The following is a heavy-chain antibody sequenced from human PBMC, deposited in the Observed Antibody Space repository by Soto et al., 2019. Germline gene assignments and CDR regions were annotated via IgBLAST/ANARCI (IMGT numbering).Heavy chain of an antibody. J-gene: IGHJ4*02. D-gene: IGHD6-19*01. CDR3: AKDHLRGGWSNY. CDR2: ISGCGGST. Sequence: PGGSLRLSCAASGFTFSSYAMSWVRQAPGKGLEWVLAISGCGGSTYYADSVKGRFTISRDNSKNTLYLQMNSLRAEDTAVYYCAKDHLRGGWSNYWGQGTLVTVSS. CDR1: GFTFSSYA. V-gene: IGHV3-23*01.